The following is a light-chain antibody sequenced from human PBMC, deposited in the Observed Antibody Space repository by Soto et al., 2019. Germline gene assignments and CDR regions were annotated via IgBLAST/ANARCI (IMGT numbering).Light chain of an antibody. Sequence: VLTQSPASLSLSPGERATLSCRASQSVDSYLVWYQQKPGQAPRIIIFGESSRATGIPDRLSGSGSGTDLNLTINRLEPEDFAVYYCQKRSSWPITFGQGTRLEIK. V-gene: IGKV3-11*01. CDR3: QKRSSWPIT. CDR1: QSVDSY. CDR2: GES. J-gene: IGKJ5*01.